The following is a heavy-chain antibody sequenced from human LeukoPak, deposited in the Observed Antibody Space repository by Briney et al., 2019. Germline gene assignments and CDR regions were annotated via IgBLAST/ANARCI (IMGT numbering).Heavy chain of an antibody. Sequence: GGSLRLSCAASGFIFTNYAMNWVRQAPGKGLEWVSSISSTSTYIDYADSVKGRFTISRDNAKTSLYLQMSGLRAEDTAVYYRVRGPPKLSQYLIDRWGQGTQVTVSS. CDR3: VRGPPKLSQYLIDR. D-gene: IGHD2/OR15-2a*01. CDR1: GFIFTNYA. V-gene: IGHV3-21*06. J-gene: IGHJ5*02. CDR2: ISSTSTYI.